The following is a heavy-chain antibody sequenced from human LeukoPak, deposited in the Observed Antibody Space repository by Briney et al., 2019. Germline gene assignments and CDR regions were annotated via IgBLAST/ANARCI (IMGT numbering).Heavy chain of an antibody. J-gene: IGHJ4*02. CDR2: IWQSGTT. V-gene: IGHV4-30-2*01. Sequence: SETLSLTCTVSSGSISSVGYSWSWIRQPPGKGLVCIGYIWQSGTTYYPPSLKSRVNISVDRSKNQFSLRLSSVTAADTAVYYCARHGTISSESYFDYWGQGALVTVSS. CDR3: ARHGTISSESYFDY. D-gene: IGHD1-14*01. CDR1: SGSISSVGYS.